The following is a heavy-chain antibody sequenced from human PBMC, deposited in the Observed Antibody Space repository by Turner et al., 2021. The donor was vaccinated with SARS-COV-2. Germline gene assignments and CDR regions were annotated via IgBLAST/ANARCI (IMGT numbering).Heavy chain of an antibody. D-gene: IGHD5-12*01. Sequence: QVQLVESGGGVVQPGRSLRLSCAASGFTFSSDGMHWVRQAPGKGLEWVAVIWYDGSNKYYADSVKGRFTISRDNSKNTLYLQMNSLRAEDTAVYYCARDGGYSGYAYFDYWGQGTLVTVSS. CDR2: IWYDGSNK. CDR1: GFTFSSDG. CDR3: ARDGGYSGYAYFDY. J-gene: IGHJ4*02. V-gene: IGHV3-33*01.